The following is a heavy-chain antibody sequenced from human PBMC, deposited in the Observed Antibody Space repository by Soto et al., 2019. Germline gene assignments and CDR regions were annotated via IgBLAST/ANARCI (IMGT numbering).Heavy chain of an antibody. J-gene: IGHJ4*02. D-gene: IGHD3-22*01. Sequence: PVVSLRLSCAASGFTCSNYWMSWVRQAPGKGLEWVANINQDGSEKYYVDSVKGRFTISRDNAKNSLYLQMNSLRAEDTAVYYCARDAYYYDSSGYYGPHFSYWGQGTLVTVSS. V-gene: IGHV3-7*01. CDR2: INQDGSEK. CDR1: GFTCSNYW. CDR3: ARDAYYYDSSGYYGPHFSY.